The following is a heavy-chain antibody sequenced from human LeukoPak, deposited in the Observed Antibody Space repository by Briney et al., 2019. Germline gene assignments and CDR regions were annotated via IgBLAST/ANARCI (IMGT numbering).Heavy chain of an antibody. Sequence: ASVKVSCKASGYTFTSYGINWVRQATGQGLEWMGWMNPNSGNTGYAQKFQGRVTMTRNTSMSTAYMELRSLRSDDTAVYYCARARYFDWLRYYYYYMDVWGKGTTVTVSS. CDR1: GYTFTSYG. J-gene: IGHJ6*03. CDR2: MNPNSGNT. D-gene: IGHD3-9*01. CDR3: ARARYFDWLRYYYYYMDV. V-gene: IGHV1-8*01.